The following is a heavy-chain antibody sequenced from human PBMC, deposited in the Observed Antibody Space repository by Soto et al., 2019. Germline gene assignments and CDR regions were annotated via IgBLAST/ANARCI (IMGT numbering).Heavy chain of an antibody. Sequence: PSETLSLTCAVYGGSFSGYYWTWIRQPPGKGLEWIGEINDSGGTDYNPSLKSRVTISLDTSKNQLSLKLSSVTAADTGVYYCARGRKGFSSSCYVDWGQGTLVTVSS. CDR1: GGSFSGYY. D-gene: IGHD6-13*01. CDR2: INDSGGT. CDR3: ARGRKGFSSSCYVD. V-gene: IGHV4-34*01. J-gene: IGHJ4*02.